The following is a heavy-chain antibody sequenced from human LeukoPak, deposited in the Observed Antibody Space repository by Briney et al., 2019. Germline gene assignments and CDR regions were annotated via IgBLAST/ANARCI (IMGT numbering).Heavy chain of an antibody. Sequence: SETLSLTCTVSGGSISPFYWSWIRQPPGKGLEWIAYIYYSGSTRYNPSLKSRVAISVDTSNNQVSLKLSSVTAADTAVYYCAREGGPYRPLDYSGQGTLVTVAS. CDR1: GGSISPFY. V-gene: IGHV4-59*12. CDR3: AREGGPYRPLDY. CDR2: IYYSGST. J-gene: IGHJ4*02.